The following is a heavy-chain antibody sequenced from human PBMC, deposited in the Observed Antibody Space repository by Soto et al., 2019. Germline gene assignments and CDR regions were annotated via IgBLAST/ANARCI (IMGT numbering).Heavy chain of an antibody. V-gene: IGHV3-30*18. CDR1: GFNFSSYG. Sequence: QVKLVESGGGVVQPGRSLRLSCAASGFNFSSYGMHWVRQAPGKGLERVAVISYDGSNKYYSDSVKGRFTISRDNSKNTLYLQINSLRAVDTAVYYCAKDLPLPVTIFGVGIIGGSYFDYWGQGPLVTVSS. D-gene: IGHD3-3*01. CDR3: AKDLPLPVTIFGVGIIGGSYFDY. CDR2: ISYDGSNK. J-gene: IGHJ4*02.